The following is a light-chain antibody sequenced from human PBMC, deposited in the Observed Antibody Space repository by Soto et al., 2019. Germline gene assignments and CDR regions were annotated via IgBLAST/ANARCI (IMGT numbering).Light chain of an antibody. V-gene: IGLV1-51*01. J-gene: IGLJ2*01. CDR2: DNN. CDR3: ATWDGSLPGEV. CDR1: SSNIGNNY. Sequence: QSVLTQSPSVSAAPGQKVTISCSGSSSNIGNNYVSWYQQLPGTAPKLLTYDNNKRPSGIPDRFSGSKSGTSGTLDITGPQTGDEADYYCATWDGSLPGEVFGGGTKLTVL.